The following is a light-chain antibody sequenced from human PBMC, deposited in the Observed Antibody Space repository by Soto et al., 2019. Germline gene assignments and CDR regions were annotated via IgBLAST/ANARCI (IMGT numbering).Light chain of an antibody. CDR3: QRYNFWPLT. J-gene: IGKJ4*01. CDR2: GAS. CDR1: QSVSSN. V-gene: IGKV3-15*01. Sequence: ERVMTQSPATLSVSPGERATLSCRASQSVSSNLAWYQQKPGQAPRLLIYGASTRATGIPARFSGSGSGTDFTLTISSLQSEDFAVYYCQRYNFWPLTFGGGTKVEIK.